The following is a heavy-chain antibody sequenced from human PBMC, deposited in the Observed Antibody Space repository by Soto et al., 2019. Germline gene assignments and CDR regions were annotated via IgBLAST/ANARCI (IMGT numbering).Heavy chain of an antibody. CDR1: GYSSAGYW. CDR3: ARQIYDSDTGPNFQYYFDS. V-gene: IGHV5-10-1*01. J-gene: IGHJ4*02. D-gene: IGHD3-22*01. Sequence: PGESLKISCKGSGYSSAGYWITWVRQKPGKGLEWMGRIDPSDSQTYYSPSFRGHVTISVAKSITTVFLQWSSLRASDTAMYYCARQIYDSDTGPNFQYYFDSWCQGTSVTVSS. CDR2: IDPSDSQT.